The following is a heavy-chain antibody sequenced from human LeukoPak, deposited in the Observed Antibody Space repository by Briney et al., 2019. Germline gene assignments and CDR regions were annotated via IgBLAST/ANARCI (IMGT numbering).Heavy chain of an antibody. J-gene: IGHJ4*02. V-gene: IGHV1-69*13. CDR3: ARVLPSDVTVTTH. D-gene: IGHD4-17*01. CDR2: SIPIFGTA. CDR1: GGTFSSYA. Sequence: SVKVSFKASGGTFSSYAISWVRQAPGQGLEWMGGSIPIFGTANNAQKFQGRVTITADEYTSTAYMELSSLRSEDTAVYYCARVLPSDVTVTTHWGQGTLVTVSS.